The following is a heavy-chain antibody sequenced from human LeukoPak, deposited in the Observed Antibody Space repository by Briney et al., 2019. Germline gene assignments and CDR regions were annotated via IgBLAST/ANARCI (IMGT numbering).Heavy chain of an antibody. CDR2: INPNSGGT. CDR1: GYTFTGYY. CDR3: ARVGGITIFGVVIMHDAFDI. J-gene: IGHJ3*02. Sequence: GASVKVSCKASGYTFTGYYMHWVRQAPGQGLEWMGWINPNSGGTNYAQKFQGRVTMTRDTSIGTAYMELSRLRSDDTAVYYCARVGGITIFGVVIMHDAFDIWGQGTMVTVSS. V-gene: IGHV1-2*02. D-gene: IGHD3-3*01.